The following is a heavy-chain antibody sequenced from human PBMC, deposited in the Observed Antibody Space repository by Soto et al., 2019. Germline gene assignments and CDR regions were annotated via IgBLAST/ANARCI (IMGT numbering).Heavy chain of an antibody. CDR1: GGSVSSSSYY. CDR3: ARTELRYFDWWGDNWFDP. V-gene: IGHV4-39*07. Sequence: PSETLSLTCTVSGGSVSSSSYYWGWVRQPPGKGLEWIGSIYYSGSTNYNPSLESRVTISVDTSKNPFSLKLSSVAAADTAVYYCARTELRYFDWWGDNWFDPWGQGTLVTVSS. D-gene: IGHD3-9*01. CDR2: IYYSGST. J-gene: IGHJ5*02.